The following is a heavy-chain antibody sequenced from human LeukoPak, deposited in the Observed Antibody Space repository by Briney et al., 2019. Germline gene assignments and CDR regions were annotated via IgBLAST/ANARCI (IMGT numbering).Heavy chain of an antibody. CDR3: ARHVRDGYNYLDY. CDR1: GDSVSGYY. Sequence: SETLSLTCIVSGDSVSGYYWGWIRQPPGKGLEWIGSIYYSGSTNSNPSLKSRVTISVDTSKNQFSLKLRSVTAADTAVYYCARHVRDGYNYLDYWGQGTLVTVSS. D-gene: IGHD5-24*01. V-gene: IGHV4-59*08. CDR2: IYYSGST. J-gene: IGHJ4*02.